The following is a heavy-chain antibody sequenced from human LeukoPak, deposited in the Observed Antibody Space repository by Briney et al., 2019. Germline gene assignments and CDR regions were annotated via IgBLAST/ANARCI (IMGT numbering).Heavy chain of an antibody. D-gene: IGHD2-2*02. CDR3: AREIVVPAAILSKYGMDV. CDR2: ISGSGGST. J-gene: IGHJ6*02. Sequence: GGSLRLSCAASGSTFSSYAMSWVRQAPGKGLEWVSAISGSGGSTYYADSVKGRFTISRDNSKNTLYLQMNSLRAEDTAVYYCAREIVVPAAILSKYGMDVWGQGTTVTVSS. CDR1: GSTFSSYA. V-gene: IGHV3-23*01.